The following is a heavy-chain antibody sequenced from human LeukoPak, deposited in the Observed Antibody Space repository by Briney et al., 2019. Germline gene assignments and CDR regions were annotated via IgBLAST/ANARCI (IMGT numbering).Heavy chain of an antibody. Sequence: GGSLRLSCAASGFTVSSNYMSGVRQAPGKGLECVSVIYSGGSTYYADSVKGRFTISRDNSKNTLYLQMNSLRAEDTAVYYCARDLGGSYYFDYWGQGTLVIVSS. D-gene: IGHD1-26*01. V-gene: IGHV3-66*02. CDR2: IYSGGST. J-gene: IGHJ4*02. CDR1: GFTVSSNY. CDR3: ARDLGGSYYFDY.